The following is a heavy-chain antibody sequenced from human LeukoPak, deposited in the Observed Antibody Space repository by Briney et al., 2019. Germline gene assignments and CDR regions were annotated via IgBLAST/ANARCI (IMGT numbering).Heavy chain of an antibody. CDR2: IFHSGST. CDR1: GYSISSGYY. J-gene: IGHJ6*04. CDR3: ARASGSYGSGSYYYYGMDV. V-gene: IGHV4-38-2*01. D-gene: IGHD3-10*01. Sequence: SETLSLTCAVSGYSISSGYYWCWSRQPPGKGLEWSGSIFHSGSTYYNPSLKSRVNMSLDTSKNQISLKLSSVTAADTAVYYCARASGSYGSGSYYYYGMDVWGKGTTVTVSS.